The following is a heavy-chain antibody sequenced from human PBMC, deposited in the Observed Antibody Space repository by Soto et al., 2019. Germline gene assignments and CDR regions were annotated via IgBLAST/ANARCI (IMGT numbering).Heavy chain of an antibody. D-gene: IGHD3-10*01. Sequence: SETLSLTCAVSGGSISSGGYSWSWIRQPPGKGLEWIGYIYHSGSTYYNPSLKSRVTISVDRSKNQFSLKLSSVTAADTAVYYCARALSVRHMVPGVIRWFDPWGQGTLVTFSS. CDR3: ARALSVRHMVPGVIRWFDP. J-gene: IGHJ5*02. CDR1: GGSISSGGYS. CDR2: IYHSGST. V-gene: IGHV4-30-2*01.